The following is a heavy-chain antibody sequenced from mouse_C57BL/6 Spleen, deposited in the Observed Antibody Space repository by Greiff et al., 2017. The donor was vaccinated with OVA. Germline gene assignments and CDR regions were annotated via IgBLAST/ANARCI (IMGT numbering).Heavy chain of an antibody. Sequence: VQLQQSGAELVRPGASVKLSCAASGFNIKDYYMHWVKQRPEQGLEWIGRIDPEDGDTEYAPKFQGRATMTAATSSNTAYLQLGSLTSEDTAVYYCTAARGFAYWGQGTLVTVSA. J-gene: IGHJ3*01. CDR1: GFNIKDYY. D-gene: IGHD3-1*01. V-gene: IGHV14-1*01. CDR3: TAARGFAY. CDR2: IDPEDGDT.